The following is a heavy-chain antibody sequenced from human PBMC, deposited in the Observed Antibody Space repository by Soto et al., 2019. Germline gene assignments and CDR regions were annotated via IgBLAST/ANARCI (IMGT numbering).Heavy chain of an antibody. V-gene: IGHV1-3*04. J-gene: IGHJ4*02. D-gene: IGHD3-16*01. CDR3: ARSRVRGGYYFDY. Sequence: XXVKVSCRASGYTFTNFGIHWVRPAPGQSLEWMGWINTDNGNTYYSQKMQARVTITRDTSASTAYMELSRLRSEDTAVYYCARSRVRGGYYFDYWGQGALVTVSS. CDR1: GYTFTNFG. CDR2: INTDNGNT.